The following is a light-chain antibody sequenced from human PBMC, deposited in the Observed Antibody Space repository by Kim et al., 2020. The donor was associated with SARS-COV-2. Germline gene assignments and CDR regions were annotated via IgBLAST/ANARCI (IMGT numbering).Light chain of an antibody. CDR3: LQYYSTPWT. CDR2: WAS. CDR1: QSVLYSSNNKNY. J-gene: IGKJ1*01. V-gene: IGKV4-1*01. Sequence: ANINCKSSQSVLYSSNNKNYLAWYQQKPGQPPKLLIYWASTRESGVPDRFSGSGSGTDFTLTISSLQAEDVAVYYCLQYYSTPWTFGQGTKVEIK.